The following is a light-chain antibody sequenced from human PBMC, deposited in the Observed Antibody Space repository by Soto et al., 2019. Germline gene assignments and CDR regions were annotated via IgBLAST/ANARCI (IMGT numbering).Light chain of an antibody. CDR3: CSFAGSYTFGV. CDR1: SSDVGDYNY. J-gene: IGLJ3*02. CDR2: DVS. Sequence: QSALTQPRSVSGSPGQSVTISCTGTSSDVGDYNYVSWYQQYPGKAPKLVIYDVSKRPSGVPDRFSGSKSGNTASLTISGLQAEYEADYYCCSFAGSYTFGVFGGGTKLTVL. V-gene: IGLV2-11*01.